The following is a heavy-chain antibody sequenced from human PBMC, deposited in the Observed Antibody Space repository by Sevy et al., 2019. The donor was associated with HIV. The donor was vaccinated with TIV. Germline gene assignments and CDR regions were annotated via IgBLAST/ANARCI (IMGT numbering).Heavy chain of an antibody. V-gene: IGHV1-18*01. Sequence: ASVKVSCKASGYTFSTYGISWVRQAPGQGLEWMGWISAYNGHTNYAQKVQGRVTMTTDTSTSTAYMDLRSLRSDDTALYYCAGDRGHVLGGVLFDAWGQGTLLTVSS. D-gene: IGHD3-3*01. CDR1: GYTFSTYG. J-gene: IGHJ5*02. CDR3: AGDRGHVLGGVLFDA. CDR2: ISAYNGHT.